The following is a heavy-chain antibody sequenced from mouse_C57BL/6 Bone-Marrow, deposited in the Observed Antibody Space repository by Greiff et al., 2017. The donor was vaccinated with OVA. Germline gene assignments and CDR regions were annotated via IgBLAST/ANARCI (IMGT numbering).Heavy chain of an antibody. CDR1: GFNIKDDY. D-gene: IGHD1-1*01. CDR2: IDPENGDT. Sequence: LKQSGAELVRPGASVKLSCTASGFNIKDDYMHWVKQRPEQGLEWIGWIDPENGDTEYASKFQGKATITADTSSNTAYLQLSSLTSEDTAVYYCTTGHYYGSTSLAYWGQGTSVTVSS. V-gene: IGHV14-4*01. CDR3: TTGHYYGSTSLAY. J-gene: IGHJ4*01.